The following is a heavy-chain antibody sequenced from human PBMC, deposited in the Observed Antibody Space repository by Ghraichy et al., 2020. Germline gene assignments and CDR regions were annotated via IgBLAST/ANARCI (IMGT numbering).Heavy chain of an antibody. CDR2: IYYSGST. J-gene: IGHJ4*02. Sequence: SETLSLTCTVSGGSISSYYWSWIRQPPGKGLEWIGYIYYSGSTNYNPSLKSRVTISVDTSKNQFSRKLSSVTAADTAVYYCARGSIAVAVLTFDYWGQGTLVTVSS. CDR3: ARGSIAVAVLTFDY. V-gene: IGHV4-59*08. D-gene: IGHD6-19*01. CDR1: GGSISSYY.